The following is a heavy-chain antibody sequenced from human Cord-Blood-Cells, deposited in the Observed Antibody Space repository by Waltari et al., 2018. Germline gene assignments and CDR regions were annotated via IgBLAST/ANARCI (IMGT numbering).Heavy chain of an antibody. J-gene: IGHJ3*02. CDR1: GGTFSSYA. V-gene: IGHV1-69*09. CDR3: ATVGRTTSIAAAFDI. Sequence: QVQLVQSGAEVKKPGSSVKVSCKASGGTFSSYAISWVRQAPGQGLEWMGRIIPILGIANYAQKFQGRVTITADKSTSTAYMELSSLRSEDTAVYYCATVGRTTSIAAAFDIWGQGTMVTVSS. CDR2: IIPILGIA. D-gene: IGHD6-6*01.